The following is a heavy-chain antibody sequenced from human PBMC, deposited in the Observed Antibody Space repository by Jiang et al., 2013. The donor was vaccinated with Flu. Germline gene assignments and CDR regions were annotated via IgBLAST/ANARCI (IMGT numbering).Heavy chain of an antibody. D-gene: IGHD2-21*01. J-gene: IGHJ4*02. CDR1: GDSVSRNGAT. CDR2: TYYRSKWYN. CDR3: AKGHSYCGAECSGGFDY. V-gene: IGHV6-1*01. Sequence: QTLSLTCAISGDSVSRNGATWNWIRQSPSRGLEWLGRTYYRSKWYNDYAVSVRSRVTINPDTSKNQFSLQLNSVTPEDTAVYYCAKGHSYCGAECSGGFDYWGQGTLVTVSS.